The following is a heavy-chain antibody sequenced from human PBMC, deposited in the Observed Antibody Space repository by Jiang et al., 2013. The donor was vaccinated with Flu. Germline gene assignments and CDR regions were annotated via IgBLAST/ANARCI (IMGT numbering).Heavy chain of an antibody. CDR2: MNPNSGNT. Sequence: EVKKPGASVKVSCKASGYTFTSYDINWVRQATGQGLEWMGWMNPNSGNTGYAQKFQGRVTMTRNTSISTAYMELSSLRSEDTAVYYCARGHVLRYFDWLLPNDFFDYWGQGTLVTVSS. J-gene: IGHJ4*02. CDR1: GYTFTSYD. D-gene: IGHD3-9*01. V-gene: IGHV1-8*01. CDR3: ARGHVLRYFDWLLPNDFFDY.